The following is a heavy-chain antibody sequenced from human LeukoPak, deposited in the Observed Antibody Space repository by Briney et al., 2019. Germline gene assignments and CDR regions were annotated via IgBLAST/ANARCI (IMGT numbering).Heavy chain of an antibody. Sequence: GGSLRLSCAASGFTFSSYAMHWVRQAPGKGLEWVAVISSDGSNKYYADSVKGRFTISRDNAKNSLYLQMNSLRAEDTAVYYCAELGITMIGGVWGKGTTVTISS. D-gene: IGHD3-10*02. CDR3: AELGITMIGGV. J-gene: IGHJ6*04. V-gene: IGHV3-30*04. CDR1: GFTFSSYA. CDR2: ISSDGSNK.